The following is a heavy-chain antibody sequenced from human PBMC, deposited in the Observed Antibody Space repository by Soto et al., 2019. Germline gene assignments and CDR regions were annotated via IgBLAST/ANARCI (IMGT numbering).Heavy chain of an antibody. CDR1: GYSFTSYW. D-gene: IGHD1-7*01. Sequence: GESLKISCKGSGYSFTSYWIGWVRQMPGKGLEWMGIIYPGDSDTRYSPSFQGQVTISADKSISTAYLQWSSLKASDTAMYYCASRMYNWNSLHYFDYWGQGTLVTVSS. CDR3: ASRMYNWNSLHYFDY. J-gene: IGHJ4*02. CDR2: IYPGDSDT. V-gene: IGHV5-51*01.